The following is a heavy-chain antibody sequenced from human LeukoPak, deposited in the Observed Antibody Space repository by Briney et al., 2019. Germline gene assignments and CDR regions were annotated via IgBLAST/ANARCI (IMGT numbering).Heavy chain of an antibody. CDR1: GGSISSYY. J-gene: IGHJ6*02. V-gene: IGHV4-59*12. CDR3: ARLQRDSSSSYYYYGMDV. D-gene: IGHD6-13*01. CDR2: IYYSGST. Sequence: SETLSLTCSVSGGSISSYYWSWIRQPPGKGLEWIGYIYYSGSTNYNPSLKSRVTISVDTSKNQFSLKLSSVTAADTAVYYCARLQRDSSSSYYYYGMDVWGQGTTVTVSS.